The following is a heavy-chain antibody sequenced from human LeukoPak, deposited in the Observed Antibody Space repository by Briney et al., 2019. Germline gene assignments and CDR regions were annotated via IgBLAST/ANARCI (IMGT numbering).Heavy chain of an antibody. D-gene: IGHD1-26*01. CDR1: GFTFSSYS. V-gene: IGHV3-21*01. Sequence: GGSLRLSCAASGFTFSSYSMNWVRQAPGKGLEWVSSISSSSSYIYYADSVKGRFTISRDNAKNSLYLQMNSLRAEDTAVYYCARVSSGSYGDWFDPWGQGTLVTVSS. CDR3: ARVSSGSYGDWFDP. CDR2: ISSSSSYI. J-gene: IGHJ5*02.